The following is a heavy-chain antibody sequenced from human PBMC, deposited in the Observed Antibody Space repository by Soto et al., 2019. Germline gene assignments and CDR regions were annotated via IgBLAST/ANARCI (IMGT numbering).Heavy chain of an antibody. CDR1: GGSFSGYY. Sequence: SETLSLTCAVYGGSFSGYYWSWIRQPPGKGLEWIGEINHSGSTNYNPSLKSRVTISVDTSKNQFSLKLSSVTAADTAVYYCARAYYDFWSGWKGNYYYMDVWGKETTVTVSS. D-gene: IGHD3-3*01. J-gene: IGHJ6*03. CDR3: ARAYYDFWSGWKGNYYYMDV. V-gene: IGHV4-34*01. CDR2: INHSGST.